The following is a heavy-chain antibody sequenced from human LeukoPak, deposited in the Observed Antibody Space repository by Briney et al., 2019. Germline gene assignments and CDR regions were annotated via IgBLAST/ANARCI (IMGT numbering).Heavy chain of an antibody. CDR3: ATLKR. CDR2: INHSGST. J-gene: IGHJ4*02. Sequence: SETLSVTCTVSGGSICTYYWSWIRQPPGKGLEWIGEINHSGSTNYNPSLKSRVTISVDTSKNQFSLKLSSVTAADTAVYYCATLKRWGQGTLVTVSS. V-gene: IGHV4-34*01. CDR1: GGSICTYY.